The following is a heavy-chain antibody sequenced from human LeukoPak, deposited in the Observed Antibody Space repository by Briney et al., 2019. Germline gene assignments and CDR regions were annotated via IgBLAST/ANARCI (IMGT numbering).Heavy chain of an antibody. J-gene: IGHJ4*02. CDR1: GGSVSSGSYY. CDR3: ARQKGEPVDY. CDR2: IYYSGST. V-gene: IGHV4-61*01. D-gene: IGHD1-14*01. Sequence: PSETLSLTCTVSGGSVSSGSYYWSWIRQPPGKGLEWIGYIYYSGSTNYNPSLKSRVTISVDTSKNQFSLKLSSVTAADTAVYYCARQKGEPVDYWGQGTLVTVSS.